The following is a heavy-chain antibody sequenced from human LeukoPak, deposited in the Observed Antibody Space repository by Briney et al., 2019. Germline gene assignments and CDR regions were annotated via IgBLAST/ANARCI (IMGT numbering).Heavy chain of an antibody. CDR1: GYTLTELS. J-gene: IGHJ6*03. CDR2: FDPEDGET. V-gene: IGHV1-24*01. CDR3: ATRRNWNYGYYYYYMDV. Sequence: ASVKVSCKVSGYTLTELSMHWVRQAPGKGLEWMGGFDPEDGETIYAQKFQGRVTMTEDTSTDTAYMELSSLRSEDTAVYYCATRRNWNYGYYYYYMDVWGKGTTVTVSS. D-gene: IGHD1-7*01.